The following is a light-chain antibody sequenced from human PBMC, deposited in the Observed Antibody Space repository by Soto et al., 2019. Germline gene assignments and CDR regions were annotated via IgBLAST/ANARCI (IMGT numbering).Light chain of an antibody. V-gene: IGKV3-11*01. CDR1: QSLNSY. CDR3: QQRRDWPLT. J-gene: IGKJ4*01. Sequence: EIVLTQSPATLSLSPGERATLSCRASQSLNSYLAWFQQKPGQAPRLLIYDASNRATGIPARFSGSGSGTDFTLTISSLEPADFAVYSCQQRRDWPLTFGGGTKVEIK. CDR2: DAS.